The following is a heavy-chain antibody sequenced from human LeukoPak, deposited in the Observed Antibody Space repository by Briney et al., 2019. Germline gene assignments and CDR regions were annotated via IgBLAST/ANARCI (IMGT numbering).Heavy chain of an antibody. CDR3: AKDAPILGMEGSFDY. Sequence: HTGGSLRLSCAASGFTFSSYGMHWVRQAPGKGLEWVAVISYDGSNKYYADSVKGRFTISRDNSKNTLHLQMNSLRAEDTAVYYCAKDAPILGMEGSFDYWAREPWSPSPQ. J-gene: IGHJ4*02. V-gene: IGHV3-30*18. CDR1: GFTFSSYG. CDR2: ISYDGSNK. D-gene: IGHD7-27*01.